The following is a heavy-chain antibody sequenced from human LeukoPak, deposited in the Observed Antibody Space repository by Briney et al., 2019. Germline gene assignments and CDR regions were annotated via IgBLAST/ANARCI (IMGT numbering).Heavy chain of an antibody. J-gene: IGHJ4*02. CDR2: ISYDGSNK. V-gene: IGHV3-30-3*01. CDR1: GFTFSSYA. CDR3: ATEGGYCSSTSCYPY. Sequence: GGSLRLSCAASGFTFSSYAMHWVRQAPGKGLEWVAVISYDGSNKYYADSVKGRFTISRDNSKNTLYLQMNSLRAEDTAVYYCATEGGYCSSTSCYPYWGQGTLVTVSS. D-gene: IGHD2-2*01.